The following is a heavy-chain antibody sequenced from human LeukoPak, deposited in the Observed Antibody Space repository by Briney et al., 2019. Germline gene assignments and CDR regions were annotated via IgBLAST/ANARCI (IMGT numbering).Heavy chain of an antibody. J-gene: IGHJ6*02. Sequence: PGESLKISCKGSGYSFTSYWISWVRQLPGKGLEWMGRIDPSDSYTNYSPSFQGHVTISADKSISIAYLQWSSLKASDTAMYYCARHLYGSGSYYSTDSYGMDVWGQGTTVTVSS. CDR1: GYSFTSYW. CDR3: ARHLYGSGSYYSTDSYGMDV. D-gene: IGHD3-10*01. V-gene: IGHV5-10-1*01. CDR2: IDPSDSYT.